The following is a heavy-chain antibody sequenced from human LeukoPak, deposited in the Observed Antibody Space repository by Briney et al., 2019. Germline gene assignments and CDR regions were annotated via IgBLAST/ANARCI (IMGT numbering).Heavy chain of an antibody. J-gene: IGHJ4*02. D-gene: IGHD1-26*01. CDR1: GYTFTSYW. CDR2: IYPGDSDT. V-gene: IGHV5-51*01. Sequence: GASLQISCKGSGYTFTSYWIGWVRQMPGKGLEWMGIIYPGDSDTRYSPSFQGQVTISADKSISTAYLQWNSLKASDTGMYYCARRLYSGSSYGDFDYWGQGTLVTVSS. CDR3: ARRLYSGSSYGDFDY.